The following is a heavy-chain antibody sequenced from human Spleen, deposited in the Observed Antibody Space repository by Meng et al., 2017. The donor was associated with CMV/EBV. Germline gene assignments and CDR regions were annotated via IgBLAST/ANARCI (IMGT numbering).Heavy chain of an antibody. CDR3: AKDIRASYYYDSSGYGH. D-gene: IGHD3-22*01. Sequence: GESLKISCATSGFTFDDYGMSWVRQAPGKGLEWVSGINWNGGSTGYADSVKGRFTISRDNAKNSLYLQMNSLRAEDTALYYCAKDIRASYYYDSSGYGHWGQGTLVTVSS. V-gene: IGHV3-20*04. CDR2: INWNGGST. CDR1: GFTFDDYG. J-gene: IGHJ4*02.